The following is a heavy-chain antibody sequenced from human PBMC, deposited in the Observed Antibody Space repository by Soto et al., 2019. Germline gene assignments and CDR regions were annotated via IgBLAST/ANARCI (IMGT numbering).Heavy chain of an antibody. CDR2: IYYSGST. CDR1: GGSISSSSYY. J-gene: IGHJ6*02. CDR3: ARVDTAMVNYYYYGMDV. V-gene: IGHV4-39*01. Sequence: PSETLSLTCTVSGGSISSSSYYWGWIRQPPGKGLEWIGSIYYSGSTYYNPSLKSRVTISVDTPKNQFSLKLSSVTAADTAVYYCARVDTAMVNYYYYGMDVWGQGTTVTVSS. D-gene: IGHD5-18*01.